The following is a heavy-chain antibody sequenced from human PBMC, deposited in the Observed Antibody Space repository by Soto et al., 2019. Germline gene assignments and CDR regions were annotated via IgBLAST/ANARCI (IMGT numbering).Heavy chain of an antibody. CDR1: GFTFSSYG. CDR3: AKEQSLRYFDWLFDY. V-gene: IGHV3-30*18. D-gene: IGHD3-9*01. J-gene: IGHJ4*02. Sequence: GGSLRLSCAASGFTFSSYGMHWVRQAPGKGLEWVAVISYDGSNKYYADSVKGRFTISRDNSKNTLYLQMNSLRAEDTAVYYCAKEQSLRYFDWLFDYWGQGTLVTVSS. CDR2: ISYDGSNK.